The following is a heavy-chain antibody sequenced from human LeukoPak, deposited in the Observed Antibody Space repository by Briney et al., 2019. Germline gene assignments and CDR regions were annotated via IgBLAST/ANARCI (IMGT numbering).Heavy chain of an antibody. CDR2: ISGSGGST. V-gene: IGHV3-23*01. J-gene: IGHJ4*02. Sequence: PGGSLRLSCAASGFTFSSYAMSWVRQAPGKGLEWVSAISGSGGSTYYADSVKGRFTISRDNSKNTLYLQMNSLRAEDTAVYYCAKAVGTMIVVVSNPGDYWGQGTLVTVSS. CDR1: GFTFSSYA. D-gene: IGHD3-22*01. CDR3: AKAVGTMIVVVSNPGDY.